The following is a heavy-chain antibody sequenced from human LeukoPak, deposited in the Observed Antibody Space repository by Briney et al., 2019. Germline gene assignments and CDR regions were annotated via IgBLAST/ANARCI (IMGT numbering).Heavy chain of an antibody. D-gene: IGHD2-2*01. CDR1: GFTVSGNY. CDR3: AGRGPVPPYYYYRMDV. J-gene: IGHJ6*02. V-gene: IGHV3-53*01. CDR2: IYSGGST. Sequence: PGGSLRLSCAASGFTVSGNYMSWVRQAPGKGLEWVSVIYSGGSTHYADSVKGRFTISRDNSKNTLYLQMNSLRAEDTAVYYCAGRGPVPPYYYYRMDVWGQGTTVTVSS.